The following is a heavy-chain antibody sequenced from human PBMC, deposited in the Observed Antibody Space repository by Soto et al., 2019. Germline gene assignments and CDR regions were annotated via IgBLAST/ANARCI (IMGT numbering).Heavy chain of an antibody. V-gene: IGHV3-49*03. Sequence: PGGSLRLSCTASGFTFGDYAMSWFRQAPGKGLEWVGFIRSKAYGGTTEYAASVKGRFTISRDDSKSIAYLQMNSLKTEDTAVYYCTRVGWIQLWFISAGSDYWGQATLVTVSS. CDR3: TRVGWIQLWFISAGSDY. J-gene: IGHJ4*02. CDR1: GFTFGDYA. CDR2: IRSKAYGGTT. D-gene: IGHD5-18*01.